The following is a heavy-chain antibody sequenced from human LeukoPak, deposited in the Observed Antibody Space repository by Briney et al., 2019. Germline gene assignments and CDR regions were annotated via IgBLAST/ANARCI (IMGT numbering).Heavy chain of an antibody. CDR1: GYTFTGYY. V-gene: IGHV1-2*02. J-gene: IGHJ5*02. CDR2: INPNSGGT. D-gene: IGHD3-22*01. Sequence: ASVKVSCKASGYTFTGYYMHWVRQAPGQGLEWMGWINPNSGGTNYAQKFQGRVTMTRDTSISTAYMELSRLRSDDTAVYYCARPNYYDSSGYYWEWFDPWGQGTLVTVSS. CDR3: ARPNYYDSSGYYWEWFDP.